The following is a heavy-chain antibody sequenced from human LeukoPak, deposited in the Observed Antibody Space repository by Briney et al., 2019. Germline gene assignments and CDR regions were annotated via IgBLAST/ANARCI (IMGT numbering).Heavy chain of an antibody. CDR3: AKAGYCSGGSCYYYFDY. CDR2: ISGSGGST. V-gene: IGHV3-23*01. Sequence: GGSLRLSCAASGFTFSSYAMSWVRQAPGKGLEWVSAISGSGGSTYYADSVKGRFTIPRDNSKNTLYLQMNSLRAEDTAVYYCAKAGYCSGGSCYYYFDYWGQGTLVTVSS. D-gene: IGHD2-15*01. J-gene: IGHJ4*02. CDR1: GFTFSSYA.